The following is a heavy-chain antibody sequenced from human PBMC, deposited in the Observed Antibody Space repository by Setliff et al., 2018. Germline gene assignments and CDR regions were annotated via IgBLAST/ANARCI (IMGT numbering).Heavy chain of an antibody. J-gene: IGHJ4*02. D-gene: IGHD2-2*01. CDR2: ISSSSSYI. Sequence: LSLSCVASGFDFSSYGMNWVRRAPGKGLERVSSISSSSSYIYYADSVKGRFTISRDNSKNTLYLQMNSLRAEDTAIYSCAKFSSVPGSRFFDYWGQGALVTVSS. V-gene: IGHV3-21*04. CDR3: AKFSSVPGSRFFDY. CDR1: GFDFSSYG.